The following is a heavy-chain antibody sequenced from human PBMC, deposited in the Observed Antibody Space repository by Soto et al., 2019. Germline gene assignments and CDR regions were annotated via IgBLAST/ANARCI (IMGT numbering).Heavy chain of an antibody. CDR2: IYYSGST. CDR3: ARVYDNYYYGMDV. CDR1: GGSISSYY. D-gene: IGHD3-9*01. V-gene: IGHV4-59*01. J-gene: IGHJ6*02. Sequence: PSETLSLTCTVSGGSISSYYWSWIRQPPGKGLEWIGYIYYSGSTNYNPSLKSRVTISVDTSKNQFSLKLSSVTAADTAVYYCARVYDNYYYGMDVWGQGTTVTVSS.